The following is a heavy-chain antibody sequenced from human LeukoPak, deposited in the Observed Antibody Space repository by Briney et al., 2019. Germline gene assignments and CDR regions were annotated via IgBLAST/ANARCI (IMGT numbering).Heavy chain of an antibody. D-gene: IGHD2-21*02. J-gene: IGHJ6*02. Sequence: ASVKVSCKASGYTFTSYGISWVRQAPGQGLEWMGWISAYNGNTNYAQKLQGRVTITTDTSTSTAYMELRSLRSDDTAVYYCARTCGGDCYWLGYYYGMDVWGQGTTVTVSS. CDR1: GYTFTSYG. V-gene: IGHV1-18*01. CDR2: ISAYNGNT. CDR3: ARTCGGDCYWLGYYYGMDV.